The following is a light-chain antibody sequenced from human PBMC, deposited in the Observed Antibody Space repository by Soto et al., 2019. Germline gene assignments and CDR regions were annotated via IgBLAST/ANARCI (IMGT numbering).Light chain of an antibody. CDR1: QSVDND. Sequence: EIVMTQSPATLSVSPGDRATLSCRASQSVDNDLAWYQQKPGQPPRLLIYDASTRATGIPARFSGSQSGTEFTFSITSLQPEDFGTYYCQQCYMGWTFGQGTKVDFK. J-gene: IGKJ1*01. CDR2: DAS. V-gene: IGKV3D-15*01. CDR3: QQCYMGWT.